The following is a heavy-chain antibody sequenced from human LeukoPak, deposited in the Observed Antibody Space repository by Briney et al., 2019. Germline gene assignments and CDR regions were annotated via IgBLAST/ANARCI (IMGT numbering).Heavy chain of an antibody. Sequence: PSETLSLTCTVSGGSVSSYFCSWIRQPPGKGLGWIGYMYYSGSTNYNPSLKSRVTMSVDTSKNQFSLQLSSVTAADTAVYYCARLDNARGAFDYWGQGTLVTVSS. CDR2: MYYSGST. D-gene: IGHD2-2*03. CDR3: ARLDNARGAFDY. V-gene: IGHV4-59*02. J-gene: IGHJ4*02. CDR1: GGSVSSYF.